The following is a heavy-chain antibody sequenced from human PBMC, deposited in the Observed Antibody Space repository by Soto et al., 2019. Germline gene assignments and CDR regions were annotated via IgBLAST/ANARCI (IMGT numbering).Heavy chain of an antibody. D-gene: IGHD1-1*01. CDR1: GFTFSSYG. CDR3: ARSGTTYYMDV. J-gene: IGHJ6*03. V-gene: IGHV3-33*01. Sequence: QVQLVESGGGVVQPGRSLRLSRAASGFTFSSYGMHWVRQAPGKGLEWVAVIWYDGSNKYYADSVKGRFTISRDNSKNTLYLQMNSLRADDTAVYYCARSGTTYYMDVWGKGTTVTVSS. CDR2: IWYDGSNK.